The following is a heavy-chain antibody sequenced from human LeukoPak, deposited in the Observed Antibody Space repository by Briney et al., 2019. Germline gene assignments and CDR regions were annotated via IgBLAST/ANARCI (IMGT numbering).Heavy chain of an antibody. Sequence: PGGSLRLSCAASGFTFSNYAMTWVRQAPGKGLEWVSGISGSGSSTYYADSVKGRFTLSRDYPKNTLFLQMNSLRAEDTAIYYCAKERDYGPADYWGQGTLVTVSS. CDR3: AKERDYGPADY. D-gene: IGHD4/OR15-4a*01. CDR1: GFTFSNYA. V-gene: IGHV3-23*01. J-gene: IGHJ4*02. CDR2: ISGSGSST.